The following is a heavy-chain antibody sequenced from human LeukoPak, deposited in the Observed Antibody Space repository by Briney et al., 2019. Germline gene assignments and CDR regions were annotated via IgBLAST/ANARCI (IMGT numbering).Heavy chain of an antibody. Sequence: GGSLRLSCAASGFTFSSYWMSWVRQAPGKGLEWVSSISSSSSYIYYADSVKGRFTISRDNSKNTLYLQMNSLRAEDTAVYYCARRAGAYSHPYDYWGRGTLVTVSS. V-gene: IGHV3-21*04. CDR3: ARRAGAYSHPYDY. CDR2: ISSSSSYI. CDR1: GFTFSSYW. J-gene: IGHJ4*02. D-gene: IGHD4/OR15-4a*01.